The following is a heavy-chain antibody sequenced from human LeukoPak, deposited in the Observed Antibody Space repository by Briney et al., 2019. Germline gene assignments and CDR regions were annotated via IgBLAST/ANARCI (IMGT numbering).Heavy chain of an antibody. V-gene: IGHV4-31*11. J-gene: IGHJ5*02. Sequence: SETLSLTCVVSGGSISSGDYYWSWIRQHPGKGLEWIGYIYYSGSTYYKPSLKSRVTISVDRSKNEISLRLSSVTAADTAVYYCARAERGYGGYDDHWGQGTLVTVSS. CDR1: GGSISSGDYY. D-gene: IGHD5-12*01. CDR3: ARAERGYGGYDDH. CDR2: IYYSGST.